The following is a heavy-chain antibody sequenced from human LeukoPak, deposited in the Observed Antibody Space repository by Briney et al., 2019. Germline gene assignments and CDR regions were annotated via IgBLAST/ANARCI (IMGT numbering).Heavy chain of an antibody. CDR1: GFTFSTYE. CDR2: ISSSGSAI. J-gene: IGHJ4*02. V-gene: IGHV3-48*03. D-gene: IGHD6-13*01. CDR3: AIGLFEEQQPY. Sequence: PGGSLRLSCAASGFTFSTYEMNWVRQAPGKGLEWISYISSSGSAIKYADSVKGRLTVSRDNAKNSLYLEMSSLRAEDTAVYYCAIGLFEEQQPYWGQGTLVTVSS.